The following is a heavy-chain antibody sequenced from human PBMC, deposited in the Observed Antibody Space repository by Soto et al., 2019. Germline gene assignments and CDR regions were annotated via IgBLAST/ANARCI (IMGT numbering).Heavy chain of an antibody. D-gene: IGHD2-15*01. V-gene: IGHV3-30*18. Sequence: QVQLVESGGGVVQPGKSLRLSCAAFGFTFSYYGMHWVSQAPGKGLEWVALISNAGSREYYADSLKGRFTISRDNSKNTLDMQMNSPTAEDTAVYYCAKEQDCGGRSCQFWAPGYWGQGTLVIVSS. CDR1: GFTFSYYG. CDR2: ISNAGSRE. CDR3: AKEQDCGGRSCQFWAPGY. J-gene: IGHJ4*02.